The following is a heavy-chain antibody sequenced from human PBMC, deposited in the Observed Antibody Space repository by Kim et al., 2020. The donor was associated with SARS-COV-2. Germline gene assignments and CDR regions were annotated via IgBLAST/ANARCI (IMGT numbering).Heavy chain of an antibody. CDR3: AKDPTIAVAGGDDY. CDR2: ISGSGGST. CDR1: GFTFSSYA. Sequence: GGSLRLSCAASGFTFSSYAMSWVRQAPGKGLEWVSAISGSGGSTYYADSVKGRFTISRDNSKNTLYLQMNSLRAEDTAVYYCAKDPTIAVAGGDDYWGQGTLVTVSS. J-gene: IGHJ4*02. D-gene: IGHD6-19*01. V-gene: IGHV3-23*01.